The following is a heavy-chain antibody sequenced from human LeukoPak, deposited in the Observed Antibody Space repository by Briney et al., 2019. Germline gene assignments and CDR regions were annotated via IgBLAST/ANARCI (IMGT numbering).Heavy chain of an antibody. D-gene: IGHD6-13*01. CDR2: IYYSGST. J-gene: IGHJ5*02. V-gene: IGHV4-31*03. CDR3: ARGKPAIAAANWFDP. Sequence: PSQTLSLTCTVSGGSISSGGYYWSWIRQHPGKGLEWIGYIYYSGSTYYNPSLKSRVTISVDTSKNQFSLKLSSVTAADTAVYYCARGKPAIAAANWFDPWGQGTLVTVSS. CDR1: GGSISSGGYY.